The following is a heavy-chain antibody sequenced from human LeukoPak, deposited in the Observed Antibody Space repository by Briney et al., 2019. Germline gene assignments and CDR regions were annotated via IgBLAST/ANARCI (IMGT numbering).Heavy chain of an antibody. V-gene: IGHV4-59*01. CDR3: ARTALVTGRDFDY. CDR1: GGSISSYY. Sequence: PSETLSLTCTVSGGSISSYYWSWIRQPPGKGLEWIGYIYYSGSTNYNPSLKSRVTISVDTSKNQFSLKLSSVTAADTAVYYCARTALVTGRDFDYWGQGTLVTVSS. D-gene: IGHD2-21*02. J-gene: IGHJ4*02. CDR2: IYYSGST.